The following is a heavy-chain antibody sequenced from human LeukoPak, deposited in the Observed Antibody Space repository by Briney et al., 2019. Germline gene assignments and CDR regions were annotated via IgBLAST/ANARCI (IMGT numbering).Heavy chain of an antibody. CDR3: ARHYGP. Sequence: SETLSLTCTVSGGSISGYYWSWIRQPPGKGLEWIGYIYYSGSTNYNPSLKSRVTISVDTSKNQFSLKLSSVTAADTAVYYCARHYGPWGQGTLVTVSS. V-gene: IGHV4-59*08. CDR1: GGSISGYY. J-gene: IGHJ5*02. D-gene: IGHD3-16*01. CDR2: IYYSGST.